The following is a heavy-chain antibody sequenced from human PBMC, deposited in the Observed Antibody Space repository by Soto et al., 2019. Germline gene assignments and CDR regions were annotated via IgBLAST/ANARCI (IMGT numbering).Heavy chain of an antibody. CDR1: GGSISSYY. V-gene: IGHV4-59*01. Sequence: QVQLQESGPGLVKPSETLSLTCTVSGGSISSYYWSWIRQSPGKGLEWIGYIYYSGSTKYNPSLKSRVTISVDTAKNRVALKLSSVTAADTAVYYCARGRGDTAMAWYYWGQGNLVTVSS. D-gene: IGHD5-18*01. J-gene: IGHJ4*02. CDR2: IYYSGST. CDR3: ARGRGDTAMAWYY.